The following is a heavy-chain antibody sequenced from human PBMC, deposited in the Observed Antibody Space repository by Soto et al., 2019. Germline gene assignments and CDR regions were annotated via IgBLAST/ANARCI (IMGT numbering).Heavy chain of an antibody. CDR1: GFTVSNDY. V-gene: IGHV3-53*01. J-gene: IGHJ6*02. CDR2: IYSGGRT. Sequence: LRLSCAASGFTVSNDYMNWVRQAPGNVLEWVSVIYSGGRTYYADSVKGRFTISRDNSKNTLYLQMNSLRAEDTAVYYCARGKRDHGVPTDYYGMDVWGQGTTVTVSS. D-gene: IGHD2-2*01. CDR3: ARGKRDHGVPTDYYGMDV.